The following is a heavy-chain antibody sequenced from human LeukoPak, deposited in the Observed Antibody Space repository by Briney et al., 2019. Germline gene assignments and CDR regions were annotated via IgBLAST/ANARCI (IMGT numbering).Heavy chain of an antibody. D-gene: IGHD5-12*01. CDR3: ARDWGIYSGYDQIDY. J-gene: IGHJ4*02. Sequence: GGSLRLSCAASGFTFSSYAMHWVRQAPGKGLEWVAVISYDGSNKYYADSVKGRFTISRDNSKNTLYLQVNSLRAEDTAVCYCARDWGIYSGYDQIDYWGQGTLVTVSS. V-gene: IGHV3-30*04. CDR2: ISYDGSNK. CDR1: GFTFSSYA.